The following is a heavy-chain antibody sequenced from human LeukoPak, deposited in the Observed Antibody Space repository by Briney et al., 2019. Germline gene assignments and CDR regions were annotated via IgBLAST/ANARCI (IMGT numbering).Heavy chain of an antibody. CDR3: ARDHHRRLYDSQARDTFDI. CDR1: GFTFRSYE. V-gene: IGHV3-48*03. J-gene: IGHJ3*02. CDR2: ISSSGSTI. Sequence: PGGSLRLSCAASGFTFRSYEMNWVRQAPGKGLEWVSYISSSGSTIYYADSVKGRFAISRDNAKNSLYLQMNSLRAEDTAVYYCARDHHRRLYDSQARDTFDIWGQGTMVTVSS. D-gene: IGHD3-22*01.